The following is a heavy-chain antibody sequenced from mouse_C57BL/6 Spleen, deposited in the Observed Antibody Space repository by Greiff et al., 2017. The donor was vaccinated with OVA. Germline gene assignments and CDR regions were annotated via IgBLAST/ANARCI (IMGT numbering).Heavy chain of an antibody. V-gene: IGHV14-4*01. CDR1: GFNIKDDY. J-gene: IGHJ2*01. D-gene: IGHD3-2*02. CDR2: IDPENGDT. Sequence: VQLQQSGAELVRPGASVKLSCTAPGFNIKDDYMHWVKQRPEQGLEWIGWIDPENGDTEYASKFQGKATITADTSSNTAYLQLSSLTSEDTAVYYCTTGSGYRNYWGQGTTLTVSS. CDR3: TTGSGYRNY.